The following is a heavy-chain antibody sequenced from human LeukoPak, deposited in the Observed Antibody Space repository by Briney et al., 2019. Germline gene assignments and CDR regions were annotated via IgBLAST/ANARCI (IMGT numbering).Heavy chain of an antibody. CDR2: IKQDGSEK. D-gene: IGHD1-1*01. CDR3: AREPLRQLDTCPLGY. J-gene: IGHJ4*02. V-gene: IGHV3-7*01. CDR1: GFTFSNYW. Sequence: GGSLRLSCAASGFTFSNYWMSWVRQAPGKGLEWVANIKQDGSEKYYVDSVKGRFTISRDNAKNSLYLQMNSLRAEDTAVYYCAREPLRQLDTCPLGYWGQGTLVTVSS.